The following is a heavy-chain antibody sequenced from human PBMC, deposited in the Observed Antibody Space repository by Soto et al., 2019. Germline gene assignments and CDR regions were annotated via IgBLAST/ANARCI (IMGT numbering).Heavy chain of an antibody. Sequence: QVQLQESGPGLVKPSQTLSLTCTVSGGPFSGGGYYWSWVRQAPGKGLEWMGYILHNGDTSYNPSLKSRITISEDTSKSQFSLNLSSVTAADTAVYYCARGDSTVSSVFDYWGQGMLVTVSS. V-gene: IGHV4-31*03. J-gene: IGHJ4*02. CDR3: ARGDSTVSSVFDY. D-gene: IGHD4-17*01. CDR2: ILHNGDT. CDR1: GGPFSGGGYY.